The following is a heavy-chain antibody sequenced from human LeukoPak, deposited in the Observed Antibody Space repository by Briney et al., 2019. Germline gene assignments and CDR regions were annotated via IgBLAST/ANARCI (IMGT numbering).Heavy chain of an antibody. Sequence: ASVKVSCKVSGYTLTELSMHWVRQAPGQGLEWMGIINPSGGSTSNAPKFQGRVTMTSDTSTSTVYMELSSLTSEDTAVYYCARTRTAMGTSFDYWGQGTLVTVSS. CDR3: ARTRTAMGTSFDY. CDR1: GYTLTELS. V-gene: IGHV1-46*01. D-gene: IGHD5-18*01. CDR2: INPSGGST. J-gene: IGHJ4*02.